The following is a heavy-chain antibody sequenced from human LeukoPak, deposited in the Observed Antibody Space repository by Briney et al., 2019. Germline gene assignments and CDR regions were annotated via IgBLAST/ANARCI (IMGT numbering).Heavy chain of an antibody. CDR3: ARGTLWFGTSGWFDP. V-gene: IGHV4-4*07. D-gene: IGHD3-10*01. CDR2: IYTSGST. CDR1: GGSISSYY. Sequence: SSETLSLTCTVSGGSISSYYWSWIRQPAGKGLEWIGRIYTSGSTNYNPSLKSRVTMSVDTSKNQFSLKLSSVTAADTAVYYCARGTLWFGTSGWFDPWGQGTLVTVSS. J-gene: IGHJ5*02.